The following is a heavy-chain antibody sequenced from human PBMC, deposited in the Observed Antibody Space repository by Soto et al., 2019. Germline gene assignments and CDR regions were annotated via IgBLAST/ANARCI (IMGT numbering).Heavy chain of an antibody. CDR3: AHRVLRAVFGFVTATAIDFDF. V-gene: IGHV2-5*02. D-gene: IGHD3-3*01. Sequence: QITLNESGPTVVKPSETLTLTCTFSGFSLTTSGLGVGWVRQSPGKAPEWLAFVYWDDDKRYSTSLKGRLTITKDTSKNEVVLTIANVDPAETATYYCAHRVLRAVFGFVTATAIDFDFWGQGTPVVVSS. CDR1: GFSLTTSGLG. J-gene: IGHJ4*02. CDR2: VYWDDDK.